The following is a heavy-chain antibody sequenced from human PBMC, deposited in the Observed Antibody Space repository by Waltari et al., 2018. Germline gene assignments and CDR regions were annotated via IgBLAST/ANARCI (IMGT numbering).Heavy chain of an antibody. V-gene: IGHV3-48*03. D-gene: IGHD1-7*01. J-gene: IGHJ4*02. CDR1: GFTFSSYE. CDR2: IVNGGTTT. Sequence: DVQLVESGGGLVRPGGSLRLSCVGSGFTFSSYEMNWVRQVPGKGLGWVSYIVNGGTTTYYADSVQGRFTISRDDAKNSLYMQMNSLGVEDTALYYCARKVYGTTYFDYWGQGTLVAVSS. CDR3: ARKVYGTTYFDY.